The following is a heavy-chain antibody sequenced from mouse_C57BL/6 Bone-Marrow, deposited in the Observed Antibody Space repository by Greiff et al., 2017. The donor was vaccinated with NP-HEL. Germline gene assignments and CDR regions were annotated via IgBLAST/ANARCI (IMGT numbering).Heavy chain of an antibody. J-gene: IGHJ4*01. Sequence: QVHVKQPGAELVKPGASVKLSCKASGYTFTSYWMQWVKQRPGQGLEWIGEIDPSDSYTNYNQTFKGTATLPVATSSSTAYMQLSSLTSEDSAVYYCARDYYGTPYYAMDYWGQGTSVTVSS. D-gene: IGHD1-1*01. CDR3: ARDYYGTPYYAMDY. CDR2: IDPSDSYT. CDR1: GYTFTSYW. V-gene: IGHV1-50*01.